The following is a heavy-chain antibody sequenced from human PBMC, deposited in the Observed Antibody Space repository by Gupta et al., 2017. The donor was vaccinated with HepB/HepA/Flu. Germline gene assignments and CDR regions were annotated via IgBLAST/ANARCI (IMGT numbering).Heavy chain of an antibody. CDR2: IYYSGST. Sequence: QLQLQESGPGLVKPSETLSLTCTVSGGSISSSSYYWGWIRQPPGKGLEWIGSIYYSGSTYYNPSLKSRVTISVDTSKNQFSLKLSSVTAADTAVYYCARRVVVVPAAEPVGYYFDYWGQGTLVTVSS. J-gene: IGHJ4*02. CDR1: GGSISSSSYY. D-gene: IGHD2-2*01. V-gene: IGHV4-39*01. CDR3: ARRVVVVPAAEPVGYYFDY.